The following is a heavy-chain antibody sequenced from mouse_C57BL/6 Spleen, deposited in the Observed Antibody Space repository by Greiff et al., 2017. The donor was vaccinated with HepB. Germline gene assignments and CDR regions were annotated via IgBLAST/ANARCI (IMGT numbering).Heavy chain of an antibody. Sequence: EAGGGLVQPKGSLKLSCAASGFSFNTYAMNWVRQAPGKGLEWVARIRSKSNNYATYYADSVKDRFTISRDDSESMLYLQMNNLKTEDTAMYYCVRQEGYFAMDYWGQGTSVTVSS. CDR3: VRQEGYFAMDY. CDR2: IRSKSNNYAT. J-gene: IGHJ4*01. V-gene: IGHV10-1*01. CDR1: GFSFNTYA.